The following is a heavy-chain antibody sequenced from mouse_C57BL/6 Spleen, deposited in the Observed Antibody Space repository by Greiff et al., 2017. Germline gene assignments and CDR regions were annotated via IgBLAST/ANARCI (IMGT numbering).Heavy chain of an antibody. CDR2: ISYDGSN. D-gene: IGHD2-2*01. CDR3: ARGDYGYDGYFDG. Sequence: EVKLQESGPSLVKPSQSLSLTCSVTGYSITSGYYWNWIRQFPGNKLEWMGYISYDGSNNYNPSLKNRISITRDTSKNQFFLKLNSVTTEDTATYFCARGDYGYDGYFDGWGTGTTVTVSS. V-gene: IGHV3-6*01. J-gene: IGHJ1*03. CDR1: GYSITSGYY.